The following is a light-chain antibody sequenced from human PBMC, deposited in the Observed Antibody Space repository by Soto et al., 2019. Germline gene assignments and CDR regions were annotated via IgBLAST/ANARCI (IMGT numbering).Light chain of an antibody. J-gene: IGKJ5*01. CDR1: QSFRGL. CDR3: QQRHMWPIT. Sequence: EVVLXXXPXXLXLXPWERATLSCWASQSFRGLLAWYQQKPGQAPRLLIYDAYNRATGIPPRFSGSGSGTDFTLTISSLEPEDSAVYYCQQRHMWPITFGQGTRLEI. V-gene: IGKV3-11*01. CDR2: DAY.